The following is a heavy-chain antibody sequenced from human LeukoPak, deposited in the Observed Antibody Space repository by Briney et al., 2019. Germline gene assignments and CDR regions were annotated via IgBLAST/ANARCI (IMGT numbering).Heavy chain of an antibody. CDR2: MKQDGSEK. V-gene: IGHV3-7*03. Sequence: GGSLRLSCAASGFTFSIHWMSWVRQAPGKGLEWVANMKQDGSEKYYVDSVKGRFTVSRDNAKNLLWLQMNSLRAEDTAVYYCTREGYISSALGAFDLWGQGTKVTVSS. J-gene: IGHJ3*01. CDR3: TREGYISSALGAFDL. CDR1: GFTFSIHW. D-gene: IGHD5-12*01.